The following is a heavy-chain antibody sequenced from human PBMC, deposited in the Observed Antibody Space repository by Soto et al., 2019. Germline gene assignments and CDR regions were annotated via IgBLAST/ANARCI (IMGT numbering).Heavy chain of an antibody. Sequence: GESLKISCKASGYTFTSYDINWVRQATGQGLEWMGWMNPNSGNTGYAQKFQGRVTMTRNTSISTAYMELSSLRSEDTAVYYCASESRTFYYDSSGRGLDAFDIWGQGTMVTVSS. CDR2: MNPNSGNT. CDR3: ASESRTFYYDSSGRGLDAFDI. J-gene: IGHJ3*02. CDR1: GYTFTSYD. D-gene: IGHD3-22*01. V-gene: IGHV1-8*01.